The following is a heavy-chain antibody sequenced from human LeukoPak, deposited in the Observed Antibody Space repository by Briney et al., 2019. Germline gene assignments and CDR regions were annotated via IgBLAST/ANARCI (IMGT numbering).Heavy chain of an antibody. J-gene: IGHJ3*02. D-gene: IGHD5-18*01. CDR3: ARGGYSYGLHAFDI. V-gene: IGHV4-59*01. Sequence: SETLSLTCTVSGGSISSYYWSWIRQPPGKGLEWIGYIYYSGSTSYNPSLKSRVTISVDTSKNQFSLKLSSVTAADTAVYYCARGGYSYGLHAFDIWGQGTMVTVSS. CDR2: IYYSGST. CDR1: GGSISSYY.